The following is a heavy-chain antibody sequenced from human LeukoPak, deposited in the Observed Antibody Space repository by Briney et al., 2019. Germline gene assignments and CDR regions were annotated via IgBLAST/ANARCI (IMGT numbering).Heavy chain of an antibody. D-gene: IGHD1-1*01. V-gene: IGHV1-8*01. Sequence: ASVKVSCKASGYTFTSYDINWVRQASGQGLEGMGWVNPNSGNTGYAQKFQGRVTMTMSTSITTAYMELSSLRSEDTAVYYCAREKLRTDNNFDTWGQGTLVTVSS. CDR1: GYTFTSYD. J-gene: IGHJ5*02. CDR2: VNPNSGNT. CDR3: AREKLRTDNNFDT.